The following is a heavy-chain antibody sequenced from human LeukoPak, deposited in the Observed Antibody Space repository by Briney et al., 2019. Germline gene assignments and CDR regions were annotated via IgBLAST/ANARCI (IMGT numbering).Heavy chain of an antibody. D-gene: IGHD3-22*01. CDR2: ISGSGGST. J-gene: IGHJ3*02. Sequence: PGGSLRLSCAASGFTFSSYAMSWVRQAPGKGLEWVSAISGSGGSTYYADSVKGRFTISRDNSKNTLFLQMNSLRSDDTAVYYCARDIHNYYDSRTPRAFDIWGQGTMVTVSS. V-gene: IGHV3-23*01. CDR1: GFTFSSYA. CDR3: ARDIHNYYDSRTPRAFDI.